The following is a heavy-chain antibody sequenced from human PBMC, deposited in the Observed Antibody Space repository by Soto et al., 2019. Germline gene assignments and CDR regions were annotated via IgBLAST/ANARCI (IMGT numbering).Heavy chain of an antibody. CDR2: IYYSGST. CDR3: ARAPTHDSSGYYYNWFDP. Sequence: LTFTVSCGSISVGDYYWSWIRQPPGKGLEWIGYIYYSGSTYYNPSLKSRVTISVDTSKNQFSLKLSSVTAADTAVYYCARAPTHDSSGYYYNWFDPWGQGTLVTVSS. V-gene: IGHV4-30-4*01. CDR1: CGSISVGDYY. J-gene: IGHJ5*02. D-gene: IGHD3-22*01.